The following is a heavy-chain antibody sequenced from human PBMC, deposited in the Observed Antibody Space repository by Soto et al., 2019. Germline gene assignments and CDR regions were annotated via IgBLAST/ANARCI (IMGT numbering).Heavy chain of an antibody. CDR1: GLTFSGYW. D-gene: IGHD6-6*01. Sequence: EVQLVESGGGLVQPGGSLRLSCAASGLTFSGYWMSWVRQAPGKGLEWVANIKQDGSETYYVDSVKGRFTISRDNAKNSLFLQMNSLRAEDTAVYYCAREFHRPFDSWGQGALVTVSS. J-gene: IGHJ4*02. V-gene: IGHV3-7*04. CDR3: AREFHRPFDS. CDR2: IKQDGSET.